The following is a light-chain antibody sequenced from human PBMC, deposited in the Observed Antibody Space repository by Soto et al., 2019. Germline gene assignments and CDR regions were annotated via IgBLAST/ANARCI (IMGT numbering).Light chain of an antibody. CDR1: SSDVGCFNS. CDR2: DVV. CDR3: SSYTSTMTNV. V-gene: IGLV2-14*03. Sequence: QSALTQPASVSGSPGQSITISCTGTSSDVGCFNSFSWYQLRPGTAPKRILYDVVDRPSGVSYRFATSKSGNTASLTISGIQAAAEADYFCSSYTSTMTNVFGSGTKITVL. J-gene: IGLJ1*01.